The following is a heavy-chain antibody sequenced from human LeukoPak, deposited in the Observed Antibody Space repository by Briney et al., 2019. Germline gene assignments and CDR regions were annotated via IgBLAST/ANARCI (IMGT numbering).Heavy chain of an antibody. V-gene: IGHV3-23*01. D-gene: IGHD1-1*01. CDR2: ISGGGDAT. CDR3: ARLSGTFGTTSRIFDY. Sequence: GGSLRLSCAASGFSFVTYAMIWVRRTPGKGLEWVSAISGGGDATYYTDFVKGRFTISRDNSQSTVYLRLNRLRAEDTAVYYCARLSGTFGTTSRIFDYWGEGVLVTVSS. CDR1: GFSFVTYA. J-gene: IGHJ4*02.